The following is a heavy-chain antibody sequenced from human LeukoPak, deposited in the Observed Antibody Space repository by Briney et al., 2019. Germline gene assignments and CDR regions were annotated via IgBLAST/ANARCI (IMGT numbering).Heavy chain of an antibody. D-gene: IGHD4-17*01. J-gene: IGHJ4*02. CDR2: IYWNDDK. CDR1: GFSLSTSGVG. CDR3: AHRLVGGIYGDYFDY. V-gene: IGHV2-5*01. Sequence: SGPTLVRPTQTLTLTCTFSGFSLSTSGVGVGWIRQPPGKALEWLALIYWNDDKRYSPSLKSRLTITKDTSKNQVALTMTNMDPVDTATYYCAHRLVGGIYGDYFDYWGQGTLVTVSS.